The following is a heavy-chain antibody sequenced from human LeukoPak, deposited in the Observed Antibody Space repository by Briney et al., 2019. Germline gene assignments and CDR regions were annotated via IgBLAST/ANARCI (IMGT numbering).Heavy chain of an antibody. CDR2: ISAYNGNT. D-gene: IGHD4-17*01. CDR1: GYTFTSYG. V-gene: IGHV1-18*01. J-gene: IGHJ4*02. CDR3: ARDKSAVTEVDY. Sequence: PRASVKVSCKASGYTFTSYGISWVRQAPGQGLEWMGWISAYNGNTNYAQKLQGRVTMTTDASTSTAYMELRSLRSDDTAVYYCARDKSAVTEVDYWGQGTLVTVSS.